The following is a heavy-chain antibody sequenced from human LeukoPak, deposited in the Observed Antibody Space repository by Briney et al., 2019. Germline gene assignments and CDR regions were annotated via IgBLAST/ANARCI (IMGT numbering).Heavy chain of an antibody. CDR2: INPNSGGT. CDR3: ARGWYQLLSSFYFDY. J-gene: IGHJ4*02. Sequence: GASVKVSXKASGYRLGGYYMHWVRQAPGQGLEWMGWINPNSGGTNYAQKFQGRVTMTRDTSISTAYMELSRLRSDDTAVYYCARGWYQLLSSFYFDYWGQGTLVTVSS. D-gene: IGHD2-2*01. V-gene: IGHV1-2*02. CDR1: GYRLGGYY.